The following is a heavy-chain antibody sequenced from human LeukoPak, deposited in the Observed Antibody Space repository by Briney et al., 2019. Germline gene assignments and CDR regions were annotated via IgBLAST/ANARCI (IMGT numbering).Heavy chain of an antibody. CDR1: GFTFSDYY. CDR2: ISSSSYTI. CDR3: AREAYGSGSYVLGFDY. D-gene: IGHD3-10*01. V-gene: IGHV3-11*04. J-gene: IGHJ4*02. Sequence: GGSLRLSCAASGFTFSDYYMSWIRQAPGKGLEWVSYISSSSYTIYYADSVKGRFTISRDNAKNSLFLQMNSLRAEDTAVYYCAREAYGSGSYVLGFDYWGQGTLVTVSS.